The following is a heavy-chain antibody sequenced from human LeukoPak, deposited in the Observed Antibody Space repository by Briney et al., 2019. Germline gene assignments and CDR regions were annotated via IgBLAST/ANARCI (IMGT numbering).Heavy chain of an antibody. Sequence: GGTLRLSCAASGFTFSSYGMSWVRQAPGKGLEWVSAISGSGGSTYYADSVKGRFTISRDNAKNSLYLQMNSLRAEDTAVYYCAKDLCSGGSCYFLGYWGQGTLVTASS. V-gene: IGHV3-23*01. D-gene: IGHD2-15*01. CDR1: GFTFSSYG. J-gene: IGHJ4*02. CDR2: ISGSGGST. CDR3: AKDLCSGGSCYFLGY.